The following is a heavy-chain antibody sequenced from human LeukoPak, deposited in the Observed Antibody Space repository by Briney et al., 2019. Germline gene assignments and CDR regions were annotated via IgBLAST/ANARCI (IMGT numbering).Heavy chain of an antibody. CDR3: ARDGWPGSSYYRPFDY. J-gene: IGHJ4*02. Sequence: PGGSLRLSCAASGFTFSSYSMNWVRQAPGKGLEWVSSISSGSGYMYYADSVKGRFTISRDDAKSSLYLQMNSLRADDTAVYYCARDGWPGSSYYRPFDYWGQGTLVTVSS. V-gene: IGHV3-21*01. CDR2: ISSGSGYM. D-gene: IGHD6-13*01. CDR1: GFTFSSYS.